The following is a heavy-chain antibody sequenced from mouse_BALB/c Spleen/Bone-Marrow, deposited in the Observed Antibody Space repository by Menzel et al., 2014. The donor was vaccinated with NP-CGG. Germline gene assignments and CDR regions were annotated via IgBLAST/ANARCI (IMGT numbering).Heavy chain of an antibody. CDR3: ATYGNYVGYAMDY. J-gene: IGHJ4*01. CDR2: IWGGGST. CDR1: GFSLSRYS. V-gene: IGHV2-6-4*01. D-gene: IGHD2-10*02. Sequence: VHLVESGPGLVAPSQSLSITCTVSGFSLSRYSVHWVRQPPGKGLEWLRMIWGGGSTDYNSALKSRLSISKDNSKSQVFLKMSSLQTDDTAMYYCATYGNYVGYAMDYWGQGTSVTVSS.